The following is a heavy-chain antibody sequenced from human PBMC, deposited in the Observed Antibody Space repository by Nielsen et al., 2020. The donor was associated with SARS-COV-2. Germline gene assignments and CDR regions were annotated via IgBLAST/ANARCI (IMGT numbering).Heavy chain of an antibody. J-gene: IGHJ4*02. CDR2: IYYSGST. D-gene: IGHD3-3*01. V-gene: IGHV4-59*12. Sequence: RQAPGKGLEWIGYIYYSGSTNYNPSLKSRVTISVDTSKNQFSLKLSSVTAADTAVYYCARDEGTWADGYYIGGGVVDYWGQGTLVTVSS. CDR3: ARDEGTWADGYYIGGGVVDY.